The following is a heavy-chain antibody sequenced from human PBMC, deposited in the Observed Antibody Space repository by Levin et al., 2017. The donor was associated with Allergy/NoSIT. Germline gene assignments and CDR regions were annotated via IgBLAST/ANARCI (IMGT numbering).Heavy chain of an antibody. J-gene: IGHJ6*02. CDR1: GGSVSSGTYY. Sequence: LRLSCSVSGGSVSSGTYYWSWIRRPPVSGLSFLCSLLYLFFPTSPPSLKSRVTISVDTSKNDFSLKVTSVTAADTAVYYCARDRIIVSGGNDYYYGIALWGQGTTVIVSS. CDR3: ARDRIIVSGGNDYYYGIAL. D-gene: IGHD5/OR15-5a*01. CDR2: LLYLFFP. V-gene: IGHV4-61*03.